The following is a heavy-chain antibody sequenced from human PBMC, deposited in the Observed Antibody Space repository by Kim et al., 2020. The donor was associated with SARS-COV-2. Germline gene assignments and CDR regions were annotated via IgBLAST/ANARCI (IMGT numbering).Heavy chain of an antibody. J-gene: IGHJ3*02. V-gene: IGHV1-2*02. Sequence: ASVKVSCKASGYTFTGYYMHWVRQAPGQGLEWMGWINPNSGGTNYAQKFQGRVTMTRDTSISTAYMELSRLRSDDTAVYYCARDLGYSGYEVAFDIWGQGTMVTVSS. CDR1: GYTFTGYY. CDR2: INPNSGGT. CDR3: ARDLGYSGYEVAFDI. D-gene: IGHD5-12*01.